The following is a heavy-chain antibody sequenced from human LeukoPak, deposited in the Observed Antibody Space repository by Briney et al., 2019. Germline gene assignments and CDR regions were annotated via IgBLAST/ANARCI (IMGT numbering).Heavy chain of an antibody. Sequence: SETLSLSCSVSGASTSHFYWNWIRQPPGKGLEWIGYMHNSGSSKHSPSLKGRVTISIDTSKNLFSLQLTSVTAADTAIYYCARSAEWLRNAFDIWGQGTMVSVSS. V-gene: IGHV4-59*01. CDR1: GASTSHFY. J-gene: IGHJ3*02. D-gene: IGHD5-12*01. CDR3: ARSAEWLRNAFDI. CDR2: MHNSGSS.